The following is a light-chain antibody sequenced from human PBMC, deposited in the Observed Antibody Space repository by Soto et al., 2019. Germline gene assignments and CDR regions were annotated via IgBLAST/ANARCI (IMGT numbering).Light chain of an antibody. CDR1: SSDVGGYNY. Sequence: QSALAQPASVSGSPGQSITISCTVTSSDVGGYNYVSWYQQHPGKAPKLMIYEVSNRPSGVSNRFSGSKSGNTASLTISGLQAEDEADYYCTSFRSGSALFGTGTKVTVL. CDR2: EVS. J-gene: IGLJ1*01. CDR3: TSFRSGSAL. V-gene: IGLV2-14*01.